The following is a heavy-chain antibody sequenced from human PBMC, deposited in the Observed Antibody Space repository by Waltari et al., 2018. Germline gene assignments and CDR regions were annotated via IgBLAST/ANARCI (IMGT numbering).Heavy chain of an antibody. V-gene: IGHV3-23*01. CDR2: ISGSGGST. CDR3: ASSLYGDYTQIWGRVFDY. D-gene: IGHD4-17*01. Sequence: VQLLESGGGLVQSGGSLRLSCAASGFTFRSDAMNWVGQAPGKGVEWVSVISGSGGSTDYADSVKGRFTISRDNSKNTLYLQMNNLRVEDTAVYYCASSLYGDYTQIWGRVFDYWGQGTLVTVSS. CDR1: GFTFRSDA. J-gene: IGHJ4*02.